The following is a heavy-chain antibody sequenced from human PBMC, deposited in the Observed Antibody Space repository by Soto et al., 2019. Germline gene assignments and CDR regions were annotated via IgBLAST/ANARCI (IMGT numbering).Heavy chain of an antibody. J-gene: IGHJ6*02. CDR1: GFTFGDYA. CDR3: TRARRVSHCSGGSCHDYYYYYGMDV. Sequence: GGSLRLSCTASGFTFGDYAMSWFRQAPGKGLEWVGFIRSKAYGGTTEYAASVKGRFTISRDDSKSIAYLQMNSLKTEDTAVYYCTRARRVSHCSGGSCHDYYYYYGMDVWGQGTTVTVSS. V-gene: IGHV3-49*03. D-gene: IGHD2-15*01. CDR2: IRSKAYGGTT.